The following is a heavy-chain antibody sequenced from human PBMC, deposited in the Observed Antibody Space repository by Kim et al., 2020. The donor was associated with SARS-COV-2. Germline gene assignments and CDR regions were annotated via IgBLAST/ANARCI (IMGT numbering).Heavy chain of an antibody. J-gene: IGHJ4*02. V-gene: IGHV4-39*01. CDR1: GGSISSTSYC. D-gene: IGHD1-26*01. Sequence: SETLSLTCTVSGGSISSTSYCWGWIRQPPGKGLEWIGSIYYTGSTYYKSSLKSRVTISVDTSKNQFSLKQTSVTAADMTVYYCARHLRRESWELPDYWGQGTMVTVA. CDR3: ARHLRRESWELPDY. CDR2: IYYTGST.